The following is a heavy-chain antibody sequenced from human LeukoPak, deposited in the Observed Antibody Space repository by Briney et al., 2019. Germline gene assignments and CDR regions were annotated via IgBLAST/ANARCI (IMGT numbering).Heavy chain of an antibody. D-gene: IGHD3-10*01. Sequence: PGGSLRLSCAASGFTFSSYWMSWVRQAPGKGLEWVANMKQDGSEKYYVDSVKGRFTISRDNAKNSLYLQMNSLRAEDTAVYYRARSKWVRGVILSSIRTGAFDIWGQGTMVTVSS. CDR2: MKQDGSEK. CDR1: GFTFSSYW. CDR3: ARSKWVRGVILSSIRTGAFDI. J-gene: IGHJ3*02. V-gene: IGHV3-7*01.